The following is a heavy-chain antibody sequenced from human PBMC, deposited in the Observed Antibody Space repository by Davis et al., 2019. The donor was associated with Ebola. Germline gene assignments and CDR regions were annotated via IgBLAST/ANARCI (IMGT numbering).Heavy chain of an antibody. J-gene: IGHJ4*02. CDR2: ASYSGTT. Sequence: PSETLSLTCTVSGGSITTTSYWAWIRQPPGKGLEWVGSASYSGTTRYNPSLASRATISVDTSKNQFSLKLTSVTAADTAMYYCSERGSSVWGQGTLVTVSS. CDR3: SERGSSV. CDR1: GGSITTTSY. V-gene: IGHV4-39*07. D-gene: IGHD3-10*01.